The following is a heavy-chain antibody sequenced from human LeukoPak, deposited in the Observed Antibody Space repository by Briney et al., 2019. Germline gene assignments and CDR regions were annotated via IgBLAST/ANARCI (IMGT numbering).Heavy chain of an antibody. D-gene: IGHD3-16*02. CDR2: IYSGGST. V-gene: IGHV3-53*01. Sequence: GGSLRLSWAASGFTVSSNYMSWVRQAPGKGLEWVSVIYSGGSTYYADSVKGRFTISRDNSKNTLYLQMNSLRAEDTAVYYCARDGGLDYDYVWGSYRPNGWFDPWGQGTLVTVSS. CDR1: GFTVSSNY. J-gene: IGHJ5*02. CDR3: ARDGGLDYDYVWGSYRPNGWFDP.